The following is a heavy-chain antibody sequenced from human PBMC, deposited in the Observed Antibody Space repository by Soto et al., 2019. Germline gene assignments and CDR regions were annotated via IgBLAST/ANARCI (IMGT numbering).Heavy chain of an antibody. D-gene: IGHD6-19*01. CDR1: GGSISSGSAY. Sequence: QVQLQESGPGLVKPSQTLSLTCTVSGGSISSGSAYWSWIRQHPGKGLEWIGYIYFSGSTYYNPSLKGRVKISVDTSKNQFYLRLTSVTAADTGVYYCARDGTQSAWSFQDYWGQGTLVTVSS. CDR3: ARDGTQSAWSFQDY. V-gene: IGHV4-31*03. CDR2: IYFSGST. J-gene: IGHJ4*02.